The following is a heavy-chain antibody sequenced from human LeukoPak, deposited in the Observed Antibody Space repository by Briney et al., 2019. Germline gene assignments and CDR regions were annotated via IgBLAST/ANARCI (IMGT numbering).Heavy chain of an antibody. CDR1: GYTFTSYG. CDR2: ISAYNGNT. D-gene: IGHD3-22*01. J-gene: IGHJ4*02. Sequence: ASVKVSCKASGYTFTSYGISWVRQAPGQGLEWMGWISAYNGNTNYAQKLQGRVTMTTDTSTSTAYMELRGLRSDDTAVYYCARAGDYYDSSGYYYLGEDYWGQGTLVTVSS. CDR3: ARAGDYYDSSGYYYLGEDY. V-gene: IGHV1-18*01.